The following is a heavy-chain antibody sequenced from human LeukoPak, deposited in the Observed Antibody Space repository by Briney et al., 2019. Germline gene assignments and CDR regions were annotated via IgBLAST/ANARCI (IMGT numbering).Heavy chain of an antibody. D-gene: IGHD3/OR15-3a*01. V-gene: IGHV3-21*01. CDR2: ISSSSSYI. Sequence: GGSLRLSCAASGFTFSSYSMNWVRQAPGKGLEWVSSISSSSSYIYYADSVKGRFTISRDNAKNSLYLQMNSLRAEDTAVYYCARVGRGAERYYFDYWGQGTLVTVSS. J-gene: IGHJ4*02. CDR3: ARVGRGAERYYFDY. CDR1: GFTFSSYS.